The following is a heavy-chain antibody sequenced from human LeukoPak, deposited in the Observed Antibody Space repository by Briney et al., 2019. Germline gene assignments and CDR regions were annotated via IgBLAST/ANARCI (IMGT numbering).Heavy chain of an antibody. Sequence: GGSLRLSCAASGFTFSSYSMNWVRQAPGKGLEWVSSISSSSSYIYYADSVKGRFTISRDNAKNSLYLQMNSLRAEGTAVYYCARSMCDDSSGYCYGMDVWGQGTTVTVSS. V-gene: IGHV3-21*01. CDR2: ISSSSSYI. D-gene: IGHD3-22*01. CDR3: ARSMCDDSSGYCYGMDV. J-gene: IGHJ6*02. CDR1: GFTFSSYS.